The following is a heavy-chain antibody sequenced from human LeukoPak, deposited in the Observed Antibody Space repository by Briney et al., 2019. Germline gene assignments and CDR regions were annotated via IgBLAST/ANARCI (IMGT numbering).Heavy chain of an antibody. Sequence: GGSLRLSCAASGFTFDDYTMHWVRQAPGKGLEWVSLISWDGGSTYYADSVKGRFTISRDNSKNSLYLQMNSLRAEDTAVYYCARDFGLRCSGGTCYSVYYYGMDVWGKGTTVTVPS. CDR2: ISWDGGST. CDR3: ARDFGLRCSGGTCYSVYYYGMDV. J-gene: IGHJ6*04. V-gene: IGHV3-43*01. CDR1: GFTFDDYT. D-gene: IGHD2-15*01.